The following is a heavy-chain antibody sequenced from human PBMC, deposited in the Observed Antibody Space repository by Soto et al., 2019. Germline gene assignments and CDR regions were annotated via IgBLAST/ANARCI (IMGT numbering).Heavy chain of an antibody. D-gene: IGHD5-18*01. V-gene: IGHV3-74*01. CDR3: ARDPTSGYSYGYVDY. Sequence: HPGGSLRLSCAASGFTFGSYWMHWFRQAPGKGLVWVAHINTDGSSIAYADSVKGRFTISRDNAKNTLYLQMNSLRAEDTAVYYCARDPTSGYSYGYVDYWGQGTLVTAPQ. CDR1: GFTFGSYW. J-gene: IGHJ4*02. CDR2: INTDGSSI.